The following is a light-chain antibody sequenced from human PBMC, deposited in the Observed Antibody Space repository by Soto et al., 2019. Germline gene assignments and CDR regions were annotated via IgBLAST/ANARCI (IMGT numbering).Light chain of an antibody. V-gene: IGLV2-11*01. CDR2: DVS. J-gene: IGLJ3*02. CDR3: CSYAGSYTLV. Sequence: QSALTQPRSVSGSPGQSVTISCTGTSSDGGAYNFVSWYQQHPGRVPKLMIYDVSRRPSGVPDRFSGSKSGNTAALTISGLQADDEADYYCCSYAGSYTLVFGGGTKLTVL. CDR1: SSDGGAYNF.